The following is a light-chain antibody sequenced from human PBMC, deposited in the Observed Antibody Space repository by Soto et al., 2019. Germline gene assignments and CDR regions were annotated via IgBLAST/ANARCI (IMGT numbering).Light chain of an antibody. J-gene: IGKJ2*01. Sequence: DIQMTQSSSTLSASVGDRVTIPCRASQSISSWLAWYQQKPGKAPKLLMYKASTLESGVPSRFSGSGSGTEFTLTIRSLQPDDFATYYCQQYNSFPYTFGQGTRLEMK. CDR1: QSISSW. V-gene: IGKV1-5*03. CDR2: KAS. CDR3: QQYNSFPYT.